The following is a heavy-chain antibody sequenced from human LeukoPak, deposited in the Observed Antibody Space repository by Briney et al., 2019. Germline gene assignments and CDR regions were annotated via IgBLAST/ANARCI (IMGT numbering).Heavy chain of an antibody. CDR3: ARGGVGDFDY. V-gene: IGHV3-23*01. Sequence: GGSLRLSCAASGFTFSNYAMNWVRQAPGKGLEWVSSISGSGGSTYYADSVKGRFTISRDNSKITLYLQMNSLRAEDTAVYCCARGGVGDFDYWGQGTLVTVSS. CDR1: GFTFSNYA. D-gene: IGHD2-21*01. CDR2: ISGSGGST. J-gene: IGHJ4*02.